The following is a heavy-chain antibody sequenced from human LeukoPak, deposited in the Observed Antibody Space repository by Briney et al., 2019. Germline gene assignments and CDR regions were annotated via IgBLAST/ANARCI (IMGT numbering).Heavy chain of an antibody. CDR3: ARDFLGIAVAGTALPFYMDV. D-gene: IGHD6-19*01. CDR1: GFTFSSYS. J-gene: IGHJ6*03. Sequence: PGGSLTLSCGASGFTFSSYSMNWVRQAPGRGLEWVSSISSRSSYIFYTDSVRGRLTIHRHYPEHSLYLQIHRLRAEDTCVYFCARDFLGIAVAGTALPFYMDVWGKGTTVTVSS. CDR2: ISSRSSYI. V-gene: IGHV3-21*01.